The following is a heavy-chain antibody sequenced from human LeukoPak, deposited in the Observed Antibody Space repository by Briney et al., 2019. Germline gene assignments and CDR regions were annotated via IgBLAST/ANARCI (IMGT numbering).Heavy chain of an antibody. CDR2: IYYSGST. J-gene: IGHJ4*02. CDR1: GGSISTSSYY. Sequence: SETLSLTCTVSGGSISTSSYYWGWVRQPPGKGLEWIGYIYYSGSTNYNPSLKSRVTISVDTSKNQFSLKLSSVTAADTAVYYCARQLLNWPFDIWGQGTLVTVSS. CDR3: ARQLLNWPFDI. D-gene: IGHD3-10*01. V-gene: IGHV4-61*05.